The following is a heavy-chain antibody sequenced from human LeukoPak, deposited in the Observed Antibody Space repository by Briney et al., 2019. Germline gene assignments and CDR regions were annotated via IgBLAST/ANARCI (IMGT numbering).Heavy chain of an antibody. CDR3: ANDPLKPHKATAMVDS. CDR1: GVTFSSYA. J-gene: IGHJ4*02. V-gene: IGHV3-23*01. Sequence: PGGSLRLSCAASGVTFSSYAMSGVPQAPGKGWEWGGAIIVSGGSTYYADSVKGRFTSSRDNSKNTLYLQMTRLSAEDTAVYYCANDPLKPHKATAMVDSWGQGTLVTVSS. D-gene: IGHD5-18*01. CDR2: IIVSGGST.